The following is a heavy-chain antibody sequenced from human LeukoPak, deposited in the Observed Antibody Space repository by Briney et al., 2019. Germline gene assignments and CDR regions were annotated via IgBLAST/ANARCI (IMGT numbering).Heavy chain of an antibody. D-gene: IGHD6-19*01. J-gene: IGHJ4*02. V-gene: IGHV1-8*03. CDR1: GYTFTSYD. CDR2: MNPNSGNT. CDR3: ARGLYSSGWHFDY. Sequence: ASVKVSCKASGYTFTSYDINWVRQATGQGLEWMGWMNPNSGNTGYAQKFQGRVTITRNASISTAYMELSSLRSEDTAVYYCARGLYSSGWHFDYWGQGTLVTVSS.